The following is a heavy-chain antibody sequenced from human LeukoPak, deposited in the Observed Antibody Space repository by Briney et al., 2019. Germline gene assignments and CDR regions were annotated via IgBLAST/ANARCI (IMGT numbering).Heavy chain of an antibody. V-gene: IGHV1-46*01. J-gene: IGHJ6*04. CDR1: GYTFSSYS. CDR2: INPSGGST. Sequence: ASVKVSCKASGYTFSSYSVHWVRQAPGQGLDWMGIINPSGGSTSYAQKFQGRVIMTRDTSTSTVYMQLSSLRSEDTAVYYCARAISPVAYYGMDVWGKGTTVSVSS. CDR3: ARAISPVAYYGMDV. D-gene: IGHD3-3*01.